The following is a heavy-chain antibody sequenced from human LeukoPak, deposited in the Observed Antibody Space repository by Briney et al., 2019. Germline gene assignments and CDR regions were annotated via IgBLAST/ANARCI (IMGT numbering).Heavy chain of an antibody. D-gene: IGHD3-3*01. CDR1: GGSIRSSYYY. Sequence: SETLSLTCTVSGGSIRSSYYYWGWIRQPPGKGLEWIGSIYDSGSTYYNPSLKSRVTISVDTSKNQFSLKLSSVTAADTAVYYCAGGYDFWSGSIDYWGQGTLVTVSS. CDR3: AGGYDFWSGSIDY. CDR2: IYDSGST. V-gene: IGHV4-39*01. J-gene: IGHJ4*02.